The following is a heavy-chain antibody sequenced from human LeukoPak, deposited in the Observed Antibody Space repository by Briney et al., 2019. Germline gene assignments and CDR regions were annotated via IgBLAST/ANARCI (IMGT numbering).Heavy chain of an antibody. D-gene: IGHD2-15*01. J-gene: IGHJ4*02. V-gene: IGHV1-24*01. Sequence: ASVKVSCKVSGYTLTELSMHWVRQAPGKGLEWMGGFDPEDGETIYAQKFQGRVTMTEDTSTDTAYMELSSLRSEDTAVYYCATGAESYCSGGSCYPGLLVWGQGTLVTVSS. CDR1: GYTLTELS. CDR3: ATGAESYCSGGSCYPGLLV. CDR2: FDPEDGET.